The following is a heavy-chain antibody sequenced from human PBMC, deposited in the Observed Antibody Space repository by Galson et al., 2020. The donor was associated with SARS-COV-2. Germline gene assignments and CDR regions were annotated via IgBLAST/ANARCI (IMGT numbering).Heavy chain of an antibody. V-gene: IGHV5-51*01. CDR2: IQLSDSDT. Sequence: TSFWIGWVRQLPGKGLEWMGVIQLSDSDTRYNPSIEGQVIISADKSISTAYLYWSSLKASDTGKYYCSRRGSGGDEDWGQGTLVTVSS. CDR3: SRRGSGGDED. D-gene: IGHD2-21*01. CDR1: TSFW. J-gene: IGHJ4*02.